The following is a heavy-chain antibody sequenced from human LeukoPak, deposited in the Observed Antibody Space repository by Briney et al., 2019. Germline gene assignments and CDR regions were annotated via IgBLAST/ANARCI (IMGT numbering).Heavy chain of an antibody. CDR2: ISYDGSNK. V-gene: IGHV3-30*18. CDR3: AKDRAMDSSSWYFDY. D-gene: IGHD6-13*01. J-gene: IGHJ4*02. CDR1: GFTFSSYG. Sequence: SGGSLRLSCAASGFTFSSYGMHWVRQAPGKGLEWVAVISYDGSNKYYADSVKGRFTISRDNSKNTLYLQMNSLRAEDTAVYYCAKDRAMDSSSWYFDYWGQGTLVTVSS.